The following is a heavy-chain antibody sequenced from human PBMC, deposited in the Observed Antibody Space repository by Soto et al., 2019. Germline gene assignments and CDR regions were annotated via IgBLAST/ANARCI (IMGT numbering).Heavy chain of an antibody. CDR3: ARVSSHCSSTSCYVTQYYYYGMDV. CDR2: IYYSGST. Sequence: TLSLTCTVSGGSISSGGYYWSWIRQHPGKGLEWIGYIYYSGSTYYNPSLKSRVTISVDTSKNQFSLKLSSVTAADTAVYYCARVSSHCSSTSCYVTQYYYYGMDVWGQGTTVTVSS. CDR1: GGSISSGGYY. J-gene: IGHJ6*02. V-gene: IGHV4-31*03. D-gene: IGHD2-2*01.